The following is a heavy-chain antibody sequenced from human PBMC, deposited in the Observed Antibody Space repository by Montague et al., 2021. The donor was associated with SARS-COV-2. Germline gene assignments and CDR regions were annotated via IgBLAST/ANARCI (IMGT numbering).Heavy chain of an antibody. Sequence: SETLSLTCAVYAGSFSGYFWGWIRQPPGKGLEWIGEIDHTGITNYNPSLKSRVTISVDTTKNQFSLRMRSVTAADTAVYYCARGSYSFYCGSKSSAWGYFDDWGQGVLVTVSS. D-gene: IGHD3-10*01. CDR1: AGSFSGYF. V-gene: IGHV4-34*01. J-gene: IGHJ4*02. CDR3: ARGSYSFYCGSKSSAWGYFDD. CDR2: IDHTGIT.